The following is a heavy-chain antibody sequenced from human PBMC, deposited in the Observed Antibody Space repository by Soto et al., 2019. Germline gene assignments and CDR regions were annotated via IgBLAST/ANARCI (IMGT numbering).Heavy chain of an antibody. CDR1: GFTFSSYW. V-gene: IGHV3-23*01. D-gene: IGHD2-2*01. CDR2: ITDSGDDT. J-gene: IGHJ4*02. CDR3: AKLGSSSWSPHYYFDY. Sequence: GGSLRLSCAASGFTFSSYWMHWVRQAPGKGLEWVSAITDSGDDTYYIDSVKGRFTISRDNSTSTLYLQMNSLRAEDTAIYYFAKLGSSSWSPHYYFDYWGQGTLVTVSS.